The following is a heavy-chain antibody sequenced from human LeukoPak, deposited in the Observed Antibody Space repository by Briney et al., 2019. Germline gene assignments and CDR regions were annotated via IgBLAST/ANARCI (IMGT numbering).Heavy chain of an antibody. CDR3: AKDLVTTSPYYFDY. CDR2: ISGSGGST. D-gene: IGHD4-17*01. CDR1: GFTFSSYG. Sequence: PEGSLRLSCAASGFTFSSYGMGWVRQAPGKGLEWVSAISGSGGSTYYADSVKGRFTISRDNSKNTLYLQMNSLRAEDTAVYYCAKDLVTTSPYYFDYWGQGTLVTVSS. V-gene: IGHV3-23*01. J-gene: IGHJ4*02.